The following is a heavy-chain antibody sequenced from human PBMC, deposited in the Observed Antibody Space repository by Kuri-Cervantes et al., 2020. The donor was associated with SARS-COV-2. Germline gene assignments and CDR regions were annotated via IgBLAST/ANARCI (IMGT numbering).Heavy chain of an antibody. CDR2: IKQDGSEE. V-gene: IGHV3-7*01. CDR1: GFIFSGYC. J-gene: IGHJ3*02. CDR3: ARGFSGYSYGDAFDI. Sequence: GGSLRLSCAASGFIFSGYCMTWVRQAPGKGLEWVANIKQDGSEEYYVDSVKGRFTISRDNAKNSLYLQMNSLRAEDTAVYYCARGFSGYSYGDAFDIWGQGTMVTVSS. D-gene: IGHD5-18*01.